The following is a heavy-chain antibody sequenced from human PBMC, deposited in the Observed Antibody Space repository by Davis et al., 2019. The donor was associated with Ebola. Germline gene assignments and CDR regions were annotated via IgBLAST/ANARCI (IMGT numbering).Heavy chain of an antibody. CDR3: ARDYYDSSGYYPEYFQH. CDR2: IYHSGST. Sequence: PSETLSLTCAVSGYSISSGYYWGWIRQPPGKGLEWIGSIYHSGSTNYNPSLKSRVTISVDTSKNQFSLKLSSVTAADTAVYYCARDYYDSSGYYPEYFQHWGQGTLVTVSS. J-gene: IGHJ1*01. D-gene: IGHD3-22*01. CDR1: GYSISSGYY. V-gene: IGHV4-38-2*02.